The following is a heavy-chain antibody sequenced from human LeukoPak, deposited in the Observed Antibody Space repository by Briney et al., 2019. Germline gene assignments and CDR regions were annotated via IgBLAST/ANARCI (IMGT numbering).Heavy chain of an antibody. Sequence: PSETLSLTCTVSGYSISSGHYWGWIRQTPGKGLEWIATTFHSGSTYYNPSLKSRVTISVDTSKNQFSLRLTSVTAADTAVYFCVGDITFPWYYWGQGTLVTVSS. D-gene: IGHD3-10*01. CDR3: VGDITFPWYY. V-gene: IGHV4-38-2*02. CDR2: TFHSGST. J-gene: IGHJ4*02. CDR1: GYSISSGHY.